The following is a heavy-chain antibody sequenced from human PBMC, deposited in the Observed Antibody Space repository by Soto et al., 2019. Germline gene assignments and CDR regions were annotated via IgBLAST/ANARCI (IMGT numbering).Heavy chain of an antibody. Sequence: QVQLVQTGAEVKKSGASVKISCKASGYSFTGYYIHWVRQAPGQGFEWMGAISPNSGGTKYAQKFQGRVTMTRDTSITTVYEDLSNLSPDDTAVYYCGKGRSGDVGVFYWGQGTLVTVYS. V-gene: IGHV1-2*02. CDR1: GYSFTGYY. CDR3: GKGRSGDVGVFY. J-gene: IGHJ4*02. D-gene: IGHD1-26*01. CDR2: ISPNSGGT.